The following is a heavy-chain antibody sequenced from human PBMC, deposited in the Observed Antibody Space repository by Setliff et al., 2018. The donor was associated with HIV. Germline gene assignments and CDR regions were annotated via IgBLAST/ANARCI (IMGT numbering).Heavy chain of an antibody. CDR1: GFTFSTFA. Sequence: LRLSCVASGFTFSTFAMHWVRQAPGKGLEWVSVISYDGSRMSYADSVKGRFTISRDDSKNTLFLQLNTLRPEDTAVYYCASSLRYYYYMDVWGKGTTVTVSS. V-gene: IGHV3-30*04. CDR3: ASSLRYYYYMDV. J-gene: IGHJ6*03. CDR2: ISYDGSRM.